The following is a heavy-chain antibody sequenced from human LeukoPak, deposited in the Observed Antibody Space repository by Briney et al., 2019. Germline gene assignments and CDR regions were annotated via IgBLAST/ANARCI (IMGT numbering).Heavy chain of an antibody. Sequence: GGSLRLSCAASGFTFSSYAMSWVRQAPGKGLEWVSAISGSVVTTYYADSVKGRFTMSRDNSKNTLYLQMNSLRAEDTAAYYCAKVGYYYDSSSYLARENAFDFWGQGTMVTVSS. D-gene: IGHD3-22*01. CDR2: ISGSVVTT. J-gene: IGHJ3*01. CDR3: AKVGYYYDSSSYLARENAFDF. V-gene: IGHV3-23*01. CDR1: GFTFSSYA.